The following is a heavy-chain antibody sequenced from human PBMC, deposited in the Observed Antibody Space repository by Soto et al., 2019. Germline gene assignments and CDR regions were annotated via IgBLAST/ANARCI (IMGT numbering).Heavy chain of an antibody. CDR3: VRSRQMESGNDYGLDV. V-gene: IGHV4-30-4*01. CDR2: YHSGGST. CDR1: GVSLNTADTW. D-gene: IGHD1-1*01. Sequence: QVQLQESGSGLVKPSQSLSLTCTVSGVSLNTADTWWSWIRQSPGKGLEFIGYYHSGGSTYYDASFRSRVIISADTSNSQFSLKLSSLTVAYTAVYFCVRSRQMESGNDYGLDVWGQWTTFTVSS. J-gene: IGHJ6*02.